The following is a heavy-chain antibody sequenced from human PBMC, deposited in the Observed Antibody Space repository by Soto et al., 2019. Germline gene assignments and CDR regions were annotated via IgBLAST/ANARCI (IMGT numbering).Heavy chain of an antibody. V-gene: IGHV2-70*11. D-gene: IGHD6-19*01. CDR2: IDWDDDR. CDR1: GFSLSTSGMG. Sequence: SGPTLVNPTQTLTLTCTFSGFSLSTSGMGVSWIRQPPGKALEWLARIDWDDDRYYSTSLKTRLTISKDTSKNQVVLTMTNMDPVDAATYYCARIPKYSNGWYYFDDWGHGTLVTVSS. J-gene: IGHJ4*01. CDR3: ARIPKYSNGWYYFDD.